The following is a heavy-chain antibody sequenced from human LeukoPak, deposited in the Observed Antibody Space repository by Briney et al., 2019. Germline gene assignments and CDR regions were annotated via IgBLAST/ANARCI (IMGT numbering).Heavy chain of an antibody. CDR1: GGSFSGYY. CDR2: INHSGST. D-gene: IGHD3-22*01. J-gene: IGHJ4*02. V-gene: IGHV4-34*01. Sequence: SETLSLTCAVYGGSFSGYYWSWLLQPPGKGLEWLGEINHSGSTNDNPSLKSRVTISVDTSKNQFSLKLSSVTAADTAVYYCARDRDYYDSSGYEEYYFDYWGQGTLVTVSS. CDR3: ARDRDYYDSSGYEEYYFDY.